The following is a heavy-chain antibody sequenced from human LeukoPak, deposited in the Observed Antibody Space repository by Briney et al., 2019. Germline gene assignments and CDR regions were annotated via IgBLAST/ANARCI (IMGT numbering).Heavy chain of an antibody. Sequence: QPGGSLRLSCAASGFSFSSYSMNWVRQAPGKGLEWVSYIDGSSRAMYYADSLKGRFTVSRDNAKNSLFLQLNGLRDEDTAVYFCARKMALWGQGTLVTVSS. V-gene: IGHV3-48*02. D-gene: IGHD5-24*01. CDR3: ARKMAL. J-gene: IGHJ4*02. CDR1: GFSFSSYS. CDR2: IDGSSRAM.